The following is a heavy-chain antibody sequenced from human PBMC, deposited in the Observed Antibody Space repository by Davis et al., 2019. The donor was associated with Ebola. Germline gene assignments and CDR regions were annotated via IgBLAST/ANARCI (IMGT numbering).Heavy chain of an antibody. V-gene: IGHV1-69*04. CDR1: GGTFSSYA. CDR3: ARNIVATINGFDP. D-gene: IGHD5-12*01. J-gene: IGHJ5*02. Sequence: AASVKVSCKASGGTFSSYAISWVRQAPGQGLEWTGRIIPILGIANYAQKFQGRVTITADKSTSTAYMELSSLRSEDTAVYYCARNIVATINGFDPWGQGTLVTVSS. CDR2: IIPILGIA.